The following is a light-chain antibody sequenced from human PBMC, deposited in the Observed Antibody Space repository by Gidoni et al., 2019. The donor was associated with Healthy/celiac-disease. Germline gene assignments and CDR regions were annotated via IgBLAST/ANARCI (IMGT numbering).Light chain of an antibody. CDR1: SSDVGGYNY. J-gene: IGLJ1*01. CDR3: CSYAGSYRV. Sequence: QSALTQPRSVSGSPGQSVTISCTGSSSDVGGYNYVSWYQQHPGKAPKRMIYDVSKRPSGVPDRCSGSKSGNTASLTISGLQAEDEADYYCCSYAGSYRVFGTGTKVTVL. V-gene: IGLV2-11*01. CDR2: DVS.